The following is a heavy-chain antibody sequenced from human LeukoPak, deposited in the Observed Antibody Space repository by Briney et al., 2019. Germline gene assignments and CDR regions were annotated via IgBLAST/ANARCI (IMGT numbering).Heavy chain of an antibody. Sequence: GGSLTLSCVASGFTFSTFWMAWVRQAPGKGLEWVANIKQDGGEKYYLDSVKGRFTISRDNAKNSLYLQMNSLRAEDTAVYYCARVSAEWLLFYWGQGTLVTVSS. CDR3: ARVSAEWLLFY. D-gene: IGHD3-3*01. V-gene: IGHV3-7*01. CDR1: GFTFSTFW. CDR2: IKQDGGEK. J-gene: IGHJ4*02.